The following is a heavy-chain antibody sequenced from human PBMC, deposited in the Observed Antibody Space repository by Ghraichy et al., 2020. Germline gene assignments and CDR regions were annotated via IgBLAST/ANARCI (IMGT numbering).Heavy chain of an antibody. CDR3: AWAGLYYDFWCGPRGGPQVAFDT. CDR1: GGSISSISYY. CDR2: LYYSGST. J-gene: IGHJ3*02. D-gene: IGHD3-3*01. V-gene: IGHV4-39*07. Sequence: SETLSLTCTVSGGSISSISYYWGWIRQPPGKGLEWIWSLYYSGSTYYNPSLKSPVTISVDTSKNQFSLKLSSVTAADTAVYYCAWAGLYYDFWCGPRGGPQVAFDTWGTGTPVTVSS.